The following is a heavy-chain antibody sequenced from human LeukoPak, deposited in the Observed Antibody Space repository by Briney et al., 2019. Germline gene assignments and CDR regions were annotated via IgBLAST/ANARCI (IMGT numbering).Heavy chain of an antibody. D-gene: IGHD3-10*01. J-gene: IGHJ4*02. V-gene: IGHV4-34*01. CDR1: GGSFSGYY. CDR2: IHYSGST. CDR3: ARGQWFRAF. Sequence: PSETLSLTCAVYGGSFSGYYWTWIRQPPGKGLEWIGEIHYSGSTTYNPSLKSRVTISVDTSKNQFSLKMNSVTAADTAVYYCARGQWFRAFWSRGTPVTVSS.